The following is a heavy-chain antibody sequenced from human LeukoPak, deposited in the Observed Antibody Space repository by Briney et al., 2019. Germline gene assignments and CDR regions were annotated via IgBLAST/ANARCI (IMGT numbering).Heavy chain of an antibody. D-gene: IGHD2-2*01. Sequence: SETLSLTCTVSGGSISSYYWSWIRQPPGKGLEWIGYIYYSGSTNYNPSLKSRVTISVDTSKNQFSLKLSSVTAADTAVYYCARGPSGTLYYYYMDVWGKGTTVTVSS. CDR2: IYYSGST. V-gene: IGHV4-59*01. J-gene: IGHJ6*03. CDR1: GGSISSYY. CDR3: ARGPSGTLYYYYMDV.